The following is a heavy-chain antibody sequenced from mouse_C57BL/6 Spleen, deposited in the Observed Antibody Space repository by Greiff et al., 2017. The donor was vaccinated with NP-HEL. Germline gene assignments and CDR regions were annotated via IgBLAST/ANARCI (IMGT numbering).Heavy chain of an antibody. CDR2: ISSGSSTI. Sequence: EVKLVESGGGLVKPGGSLKLSCAASGFTFSDYGMHWVRQAPEKGLEWVAYISSGSSTIYYADTVKGRFTISRDNAKNTLFLQMTSLRSEDTAMYYCARPALPIITTVVGHAMDYWGQGTSVTVSS. D-gene: IGHD1-1*01. CDR3: ARPALPIITTVVGHAMDY. CDR1: GFTFSDYG. V-gene: IGHV5-17*01. J-gene: IGHJ4*01.